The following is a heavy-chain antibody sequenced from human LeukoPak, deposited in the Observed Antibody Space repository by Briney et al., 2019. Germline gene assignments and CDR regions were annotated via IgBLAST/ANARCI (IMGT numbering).Heavy chain of an antibody. CDR1: GYSFTSYW. CDR3: ARIPFGPGSRAIYSSYGMDV. CDR2: IYPGDSDT. Sequence: GESLKISCKGSGYSFTSYWIGWVRQMPGKGLEWMGIIYPGDSDTRYSPSFQGQVTISADRSISTAYLQWSTLKASDTAVYYCARIPFGPGSRAIYSSYGMDVWGQGPRSPSP. V-gene: IGHV5-51*01. D-gene: IGHD3-16*01. J-gene: IGHJ6*02.